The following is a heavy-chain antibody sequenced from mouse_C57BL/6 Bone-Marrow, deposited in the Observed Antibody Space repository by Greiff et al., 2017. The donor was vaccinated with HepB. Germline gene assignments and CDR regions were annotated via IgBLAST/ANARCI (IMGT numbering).Heavy chain of an antibody. CDR1: GYTFTSYW. Sequence: QVQLQQSGTELVKPGASVKLSCKASGYTFTSYWMHWVKQRPGQGLEWIGNINPSNGGTNYNEKFKSKATLTVDKSSSTAYMQLSSLTSEDSAVYYCARPRQLRLAFAYWGQGTLVTVSA. CDR3: ARPRQLRLAFAY. D-gene: IGHD3-2*02. J-gene: IGHJ3*01. V-gene: IGHV1-53*01. CDR2: INPSNGGT.